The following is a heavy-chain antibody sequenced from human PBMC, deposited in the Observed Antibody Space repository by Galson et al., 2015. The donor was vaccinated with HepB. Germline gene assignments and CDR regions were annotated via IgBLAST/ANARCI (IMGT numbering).Heavy chain of an antibody. D-gene: IGHD4-17*01. J-gene: IGHJ6*02. Sequence: CAISEDSVSSNSAAWNWIRQSPSRGPEWLGRTYYRSKWYNDYAVSVISRITINPDTSKNQFSLKLSSVTAADTAVYYCARDASVQDYAAMDVWGQGTTVTVS. CDR3: ARDASVQDYAAMDV. CDR2: TYYRSKWYN. V-gene: IGHV6-1*01. CDR1: EDSVSSNSAA.